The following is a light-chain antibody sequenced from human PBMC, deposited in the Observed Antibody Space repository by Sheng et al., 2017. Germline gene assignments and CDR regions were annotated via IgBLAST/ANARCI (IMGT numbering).Light chain of an antibody. V-gene: IGKV1-33*01. Sequence: DIQMTQSPSSLYASVGDRVTISCQASQDISNNLNWYQQKPGKAPKILIYDASSLETGVPSRFSGSGSGSEFTFTISDLQPEDIATYYCQQFHNFPRTFGQG. CDR2: DAS. J-gene: IGKJ1*01. CDR3: QQFHNFPRT. CDR1: QDISNN.